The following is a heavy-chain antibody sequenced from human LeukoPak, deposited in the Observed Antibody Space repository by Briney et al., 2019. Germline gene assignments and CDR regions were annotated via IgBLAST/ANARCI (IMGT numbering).Heavy chain of an antibody. Sequence: SVTVSCKASGGTFSSYAISWVRQAPGQGLEWMGGIIPIFGTANYAQKFQGRVTITADESTSTAYMELSSLRSEDTAVYYCARAQVFDLAHFGYYYYGMDVWGQGTTVTVSS. D-gene: IGHD3-9*01. V-gene: IGHV1-69*13. CDR3: ARAQVFDLAHFGYYYYGMDV. CDR2: IIPIFGTA. CDR1: GGTFSSYA. J-gene: IGHJ6*02.